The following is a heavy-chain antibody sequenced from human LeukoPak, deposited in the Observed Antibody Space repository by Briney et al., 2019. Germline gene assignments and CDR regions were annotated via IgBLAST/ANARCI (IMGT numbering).Heavy chain of an antibody. V-gene: IGHV4-30-4*02. J-gene: IGHJ4*02. CDR2: IYYSGST. CDR3: ARDPAVSGTKFDY. Sequence: PSETLSLTCTVSGGSISSGDYYWSWIRQPPGKGLEWIGYIYYSGSTYYNPSLKSRVTISVDTSKDQFSLKLRSVRAADTALYYCARDPAVSGTKFDYWGQGILVTVSS. CDR1: GGSISSGDYY. D-gene: IGHD6-19*01.